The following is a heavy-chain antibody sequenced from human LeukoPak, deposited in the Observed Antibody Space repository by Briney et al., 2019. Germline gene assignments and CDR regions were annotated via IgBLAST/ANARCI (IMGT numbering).Heavy chain of an antibody. D-gene: IGHD6-13*01. CDR3: ARVYHSSWPDY. J-gene: IGHJ4*02. CDR1: DGSISSSSSY. V-gene: IGHV4-39*07. Sequence: SETLSLTCTVSDGSISSSSSYWGWIRQPPGKGLEWIGNIYHRGTTDYNPSLESRVTMSVDTSRNQFSLRLSYVTAADTAVYYCARVYHSSWPDYWGRGTLVTVSS. CDR2: IYHRGTT.